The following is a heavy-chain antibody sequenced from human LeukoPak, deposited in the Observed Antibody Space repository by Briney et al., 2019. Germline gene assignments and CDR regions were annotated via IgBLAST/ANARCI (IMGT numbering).Heavy chain of an antibody. Sequence: ASVTVSFMAAGYTFTNYDINWVRQASGQGLEWMGWMNPSNGNTGYAQKFQGRVTITRNTSISTAYMELSSLRSEDTAVYYCARDYYGSGSSRGYWGQGTLVTVSS. V-gene: IGHV1-8*01. J-gene: IGHJ4*02. CDR1: GYTFTNYD. CDR2: MNPSNGNT. CDR3: ARDYYGSGSSRGY. D-gene: IGHD3-10*01.